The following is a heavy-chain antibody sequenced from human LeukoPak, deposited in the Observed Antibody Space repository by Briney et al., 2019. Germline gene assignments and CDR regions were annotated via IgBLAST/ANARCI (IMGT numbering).Heavy chain of an antibody. J-gene: IGHJ4*02. Sequence: PSETLSLTCAVYGGSFSGYYWSWIRQPPGKGLEWIGEINHSGGTNYNPSLKSRVTISVDTSKNQFSLKLSSVTAADTAVYYCARGQLHLDYWGQGTLVTVSS. V-gene: IGHV4-34*01. D-gene: IGHD1-1*01. CDR3: ARGQLHLDY. CDR2: INHSGGT. CDR1: GGSFSGYY.